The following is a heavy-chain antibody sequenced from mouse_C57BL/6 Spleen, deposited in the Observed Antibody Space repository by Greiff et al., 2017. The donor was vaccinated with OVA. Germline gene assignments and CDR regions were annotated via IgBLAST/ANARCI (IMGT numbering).Heavy chain of an antibody. Sequence: QVQLQQPGAELVKPGASVKMSCKASGYTFTSYWITWVKQRPGQGLEWIGDIYPGSGSTNYNAKFKSKATLTVDTSSSTAYMQLSSLTSEDSAVYYCARRTGTGDYFDYWGQGTTLTVSS. CDR2: IYPGSGST. V-gene: IGHV1-55*01. CDR3: ARRTGTGDYFDY. J-gene: IGHJ2*01. D-gene: IGHD4-1*01. CDR1: GYTFTSYW.